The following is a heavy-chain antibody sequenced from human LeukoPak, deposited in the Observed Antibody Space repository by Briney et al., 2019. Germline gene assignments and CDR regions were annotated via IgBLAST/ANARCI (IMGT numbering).Heavy chain of an antibody. D-gene: IGHD4-17*01. CDR3: ARAYGDYRYYYYYMDV. V-gene: IGHV4-34*01. CDR1: GGSFSGYY. CDR2: INHSGST. J-gene: IGHJ6*03. Sequence: SETLSLTCAVFGGSFSGYYWSWIRQRPGKGLEWIGEINHSGSTNYNPSLKSRVTISVDTSKNQSSLRVGSVTAADTAVYYCARAYGDYRYYYYYMDVWGKGTTVTVSS.